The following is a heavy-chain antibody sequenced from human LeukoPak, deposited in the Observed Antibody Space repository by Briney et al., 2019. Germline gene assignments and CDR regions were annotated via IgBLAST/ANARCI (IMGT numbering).Heavy chain of an antibody. CDR1: GYSFTTYW. CDR3: ARLGGDILTGYYDGVDY. D-gene: IGHD3-9*01. Sequence: GESLKISCKASGYSFTTYWIGWVRQMPGKGLEWMGIIYPGDSDTRYSPSFQGQVTISADKSISTAYLQWSSLKASDTAMYYCARLGGDILTGYYDGVDYWGQGTLVTVSS. V-gene: IGHV5-51*01. CDR2: IYPGDSDT. J-gene: IGHJ4*02.